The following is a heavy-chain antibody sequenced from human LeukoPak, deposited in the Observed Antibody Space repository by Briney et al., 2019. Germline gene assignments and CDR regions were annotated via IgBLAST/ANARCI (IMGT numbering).Heavy chain of an antibody. CDR3: ARGPSVRRGIFGVVISSRDAFDI. Sequence: GASVKVSCKASGYTFTSYDINWVRQATGQGLEWMGWMNPNSGNTGYAQKFQGRVTMTRNTSISTGYMELSSLRSEDTAVYYCARGPSVRRGIFGVVISSRDAFDIWGQGTMVTVSS. J-gene: IGHJ3*02. V-gene: IGHV1-8*01. CDR1: GYTFTSYD. D-gene: IGHD3-3*01. CDR2: MNPNSGNT.